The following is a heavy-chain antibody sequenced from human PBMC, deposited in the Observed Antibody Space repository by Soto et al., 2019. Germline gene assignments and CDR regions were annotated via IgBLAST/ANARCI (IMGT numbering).Heavy chain of an antibody. CDR2: INHSGST. Sequence: SSETLSLTCAFYGGSFSGDYWSWIRQPPGKGLEWIGEINHSGSTNYNPSLKSRVPISADTSKNQFSLKLSSVTAADTAVYYCARALSYYDFWSGYYSSYYGMDVWGQGTTVTVSS. J-gene: IGHJ6*02. V-gene: IGHV4-34*01. D-gene: IGHD3-3*01. CDR3: ARALSYYDFWSGYYSSYYGMDV. CDR1: GGSFSGDY.